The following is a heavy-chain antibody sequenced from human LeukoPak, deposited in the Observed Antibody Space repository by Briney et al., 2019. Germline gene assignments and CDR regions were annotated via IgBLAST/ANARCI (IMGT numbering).Heavy chain of an antibody. Sequence: PGGSLRPSCAASGFTFSSYSMNWVRQAPGKGLEWVSSISSSSSYIYYADSVKGRFTISRDNAKNSLYLQMNSLRAEDTAVYYCARCPTVTDAFDIWGQGTMVTVSS. CDR2: ISSSSSYI. D-gene: IGHD4-17*01. CDR3: ARCPTVTDAFDI. J-gene: IGHJ3*02. CDR1: GFTFSSYS. V-gene: IGHV3-21*01.